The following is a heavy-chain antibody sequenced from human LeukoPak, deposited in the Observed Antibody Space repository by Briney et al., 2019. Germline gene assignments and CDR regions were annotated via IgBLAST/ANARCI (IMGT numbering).Heavy chain of an antibody. CDR1: GYTFTSYD. V-gene: IGHV1-8*03. Sequence: GASVTLSCKASGYTFTSYDINWVRQAPGQGLEWMGWMNPNSGNTGYAQKFKGRVTITRNTSISTAYMELSSLRSEDTAVYYCARGPTRYYYYYMDVWGKGTTVTVSS. J-gene: IGHJ6*03. CDR2: MNPNSGNT. CDR3: ARGPTRYYYYYMDV.